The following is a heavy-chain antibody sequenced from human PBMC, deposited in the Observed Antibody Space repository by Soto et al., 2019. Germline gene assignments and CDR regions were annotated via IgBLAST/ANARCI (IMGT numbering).Heavy chain of an antibody. J-gene: IGHJ6*02. Sequence: SETLSLTCTVSGGSISSYYWSWIRQPPGKGLEWIGYIYYSGSTNYNPSLKSRVTISVDTSKNQFSLKLTSVTAADTALYYCARQGFGDLHGLVDVWGQGTTVTVSS. CDR1: GGSISSYY. D-gene: IGHD3-10*01. CDR3: ARQGFGDLHGLVDV. V-gene: IGHV4-59*08. CDR2: IYYSGST.